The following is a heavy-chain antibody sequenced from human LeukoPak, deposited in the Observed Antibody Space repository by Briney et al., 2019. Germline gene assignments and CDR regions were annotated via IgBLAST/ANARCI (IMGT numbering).Heavy chain of an antibody. CDR1: GASIRSGRNY. Sequence: SETLSLTCNVSGASIRSGRNYWGWIRQSPGKGLEWIGEVNHSGSTNYNPSLKSRVTISVDTSKNQFSLRLSSVTAADTAVYYCARGLAGYSSSRGYWGQGTLVTVSS. V-gene: IGHV4-39*07. D-gene: IGHD6-13*01. CDR2: VNHSGST. J-gene: IGHJ4*02. CDR3: ARGLAGYSSSRGY.